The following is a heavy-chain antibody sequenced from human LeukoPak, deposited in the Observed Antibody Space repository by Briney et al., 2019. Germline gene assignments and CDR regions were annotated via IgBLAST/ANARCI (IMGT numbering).Heavy chain of an antibody. CDR3: AAWGRQGGYDGRYYFDY. J-gene: IGHJ4*02. CDR2: IYYSGST. Sequence: PSETLSLTCAVYGGSFNGYYWTWIRQPPGKGLEWIGYIYYSGSTNYNPSLKSRVTISVDTSKNQFSLKLSSVTAADTAVYYCAAWGRQGGYDGRYYFDYWGQGTLVTVSS. CDR1: GGSFNGYY. V-gene: IGHV4-59*01. D-gene: IGHD5-12*01.